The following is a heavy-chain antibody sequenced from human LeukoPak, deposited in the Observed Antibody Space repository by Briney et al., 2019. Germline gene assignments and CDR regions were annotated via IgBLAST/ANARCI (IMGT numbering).Heavy chain of an antibody. CDR3: ATVKIDYDSSGYYWEYYFDY. J-gene: IGHJ4*02. D-gene: IGHD3-22*01. Sequence: ASVKVSCKVSGYTLTELSMHWVRQAPGKGLEWMGGLDPEDGETIYAQKSQGRVTMTEDTSTDTAYMELSSLRSEDTAVYYCATVKIDYDSSGYYWEYYFDYWGQGTLVTVSS. CDR1: GYTLTELS. V-gene: IGHV1-24*01. CDR2: LDPEDGET.